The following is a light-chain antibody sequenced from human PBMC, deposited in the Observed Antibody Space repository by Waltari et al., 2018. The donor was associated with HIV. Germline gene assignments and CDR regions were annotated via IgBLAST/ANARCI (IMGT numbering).Light chain of an antibody. J-gene: IGLJ7*01. Sequence: QTVVTQEPSFSVSPGGTVTLTCGLSSGPGSTSYYPSRYQQTPGQAPRTLIYSTNTRSSGVPDRFSGSILGNKAALTITGAQADDESDYYCVLYMGSGISVFGGGTQLTVL. CDR2: STN. CDR1: SGPGSTSYY. V-gene: IGLV8-61*01. CDR3: VLYMGSGISV.